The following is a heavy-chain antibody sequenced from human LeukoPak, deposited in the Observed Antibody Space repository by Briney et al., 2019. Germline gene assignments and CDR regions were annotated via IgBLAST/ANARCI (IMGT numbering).Heavy chain of an antibody. V-gene: IGHV1-24*01. Sequence: ASVKVSCKVSGYTLTELSMHWVRQAPGKGLEWMGGFDPEDGEAIYAQKFQGRVTMTEDTSTDTAYMELSSLRSEDTAVYYCATADSGSYLHPYYFDYWGQGTLVTVSS. CDR2: FDPEDGEA. D-gene: IGHD1-26*01. CDR1: GYTLTELS. J-gene: IGHJ4*02. CDR3: ATADSGSYLHPYYFDY.